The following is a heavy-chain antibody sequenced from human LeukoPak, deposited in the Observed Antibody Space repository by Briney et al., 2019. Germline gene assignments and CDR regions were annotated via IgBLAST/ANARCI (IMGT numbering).Heavy chain of an antibody. Sequence: GGSLRLSCAASGFTFSDYYMNWIRQAPGKGLEWISYINGRGNNKYFADSVKGRFTISRDNAKSSQSLQMNSLRAEDTAVYYCARGNDYPANFDYWGQGTLVTVSS. CDR2: INGRGNNK. CDR1: GFTFSDYY. D-gene: IGHD3-16*01. V-gene: IGHV3-11*04. J-gene: IGHJ4*02. CDR3: ARGNDYPANFDY.